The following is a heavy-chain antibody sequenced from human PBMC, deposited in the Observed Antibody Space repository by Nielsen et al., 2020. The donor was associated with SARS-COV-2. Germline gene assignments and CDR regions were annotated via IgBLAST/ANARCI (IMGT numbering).Heavy chain of an antibody. CDR3: ARGDSSSWYYWFDP. D-gene: IGHD6-13*01. CDR2: IKQDGSEK. J-gene: IGHJ5*02. CDR1: GFTFANHW. Sequence: GGSLRLSCAASGFTFANHWMTWVRQAPGKGLEWVANIKQDGSEKYFVDSVQGRFTISRENAKNSLYLQMNSLRAGDTAVYYCARGDSSSWYYWFDPWGQGTLVTVSS. V-gene: IGHV3-7*01.